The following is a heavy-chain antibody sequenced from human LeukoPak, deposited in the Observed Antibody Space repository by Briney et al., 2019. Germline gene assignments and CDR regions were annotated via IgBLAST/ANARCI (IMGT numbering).Heavy chain of an antibody. D-gene: IGHD3-10*01. CDR3: TRQVYYGSKSYYNFDF. CDR1: GFSFSASA. V-gene: IGHV3-73*01. J-gene: IGHJ4*02. Sequence: PGGSLRLSCAASGFSFSASAMHWVRQASGKGLEWVGRIRSKTKNYATSYAASVKGRFTISRDDSKKTAYLQMNSLKTEDTAIYYCTRQVYYGSKSYYNFDFWGQGTLVTVSS. CDR2: IRSKTKNYAT.